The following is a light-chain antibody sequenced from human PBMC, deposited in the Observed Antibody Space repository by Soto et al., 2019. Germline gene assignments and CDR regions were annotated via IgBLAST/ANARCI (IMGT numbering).Light chain of an antibody. CDR1: QSISRN. V-gene: IGKV3-15*01. CDR3: QQYNNWPPYT. Sequence: EIVMTQSPGTLSVSPGERATLSCRASQSISRNLAWYQQKPGRAPRLLIYGVSTMATGIPARFSGSGSETEFTLTISSLRSEDFAVYYCQQYNNWPPYTFGQGNKLEI. CDR2: GVS. J-gene: IGKJ2*01.